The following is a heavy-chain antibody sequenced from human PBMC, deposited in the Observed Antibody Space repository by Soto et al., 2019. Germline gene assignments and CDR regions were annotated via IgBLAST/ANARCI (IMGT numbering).Heavy chain of an antibody. CDR3: AREEFDY. Sequence: QVQLVESGGGVVQPGRSLRLSCAASGFTFSSYAMHWVRQAPGKGLEWVAVISYDGSNKYYADSVKGRFTISRDNSKNTLYLQMSSLRAEDTAVYYCAREEFDYWGQGTLVTVSS. J-gene: IGHJ4*02. CDR1: GFTFSSYA. CDR2: ISYDGSNK. V-gene: IGHV3-30-3*01.